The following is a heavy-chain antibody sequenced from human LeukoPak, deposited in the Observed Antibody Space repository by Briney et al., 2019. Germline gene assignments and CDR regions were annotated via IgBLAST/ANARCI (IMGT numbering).Heavy chain of an antibody. Sequence: ASVKVSCKASGYTFTGYYMHWVRQAPGQGLEWMGWINPSSGGTNYAQKFQGRVTMTRDTSISTAYMELSRLRSDDTAVYYCAREDGYYDSSGYYGYWGQGTLVTVSS. J-gene: IGHJ4*02. CDR1: GYTFTGYY. CDR3: AREDGYYDSSGYYGY. V-gene: IGHV1-2*02. D-gene: IGHD3-22*01. CDR2: INPSSGGT.